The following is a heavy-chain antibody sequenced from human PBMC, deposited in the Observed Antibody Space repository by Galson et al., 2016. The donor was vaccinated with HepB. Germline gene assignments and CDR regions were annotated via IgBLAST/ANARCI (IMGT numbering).Heavy chain of an antibody. Sequence: SLRLSCAASGFTFSSYGMNWVRQAPGKGLEWVSYISGSSTIYYADSVKGRFIISRDNAKISLYLQMNSLRDEDTAVYYCARRLDSWGQGTLVTVSS. J-gene: IGHJ4*02. CDR2: ISGSSTI. CDR1: GFTFSSYG. V-gene: IGHV3-48*02. CDR3: ARRLDS.